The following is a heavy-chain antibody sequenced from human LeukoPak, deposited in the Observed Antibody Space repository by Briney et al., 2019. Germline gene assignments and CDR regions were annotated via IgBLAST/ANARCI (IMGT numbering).Heavy chain of an antibody. D-gene: IGHD3-16*01. CDR2: INDNGAGT. CDR3: AKGLRTGVGPYRGYHYYMDV. J-gene: IGHJ6*03. CDR1: GFTFRSFA. V-gene: IGHV3-23*01. Sequence: GGSLRLSCAASGFTFRSFAMSWVRQAPGKGLKWVATINDNGAGTYYADSVNGRFTVSRDNSYNTVSLQMNSLRDEDTGVYYCAKGLRTGVGPYRGYHYYMDVWGRGATVTVSS.